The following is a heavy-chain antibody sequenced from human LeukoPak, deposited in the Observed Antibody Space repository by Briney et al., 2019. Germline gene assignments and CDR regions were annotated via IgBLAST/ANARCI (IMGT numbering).Heavy chain of an antibody. D-gene: IGHD3-22*01. CDR3: ARDATYYYDSSGYYFPDY. CDR2: ISSSSSYI. V-gene: IGHV3-21*01. J-gene: IGHJ4*02. Sequence: GSLRLSCAASGFTFSSYSMNWVRQAPGKGLEWVSSISSSSSYIYYADSVKGRFTISRDNAKNSLYLQMNSLRAEDTAVYYCARDATYYYDSSGYYFPDYWGQGTLVTVSS. CDR1: GFTFSSYS.